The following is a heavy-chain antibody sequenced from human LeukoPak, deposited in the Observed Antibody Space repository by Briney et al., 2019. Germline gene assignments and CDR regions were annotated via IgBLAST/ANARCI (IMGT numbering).Heavy chain of an antibody. CDR3: ARPSPPGDGYNPSDQ. V-gene: IGHV3-30*04. Sequence: PGGSLRLSCAASGFIFTNFAMHWVRQAPGKGLELVAVISNDERNKYYADSVKGRFTISRDNSNSMVYLQMTSLRLEDTAVYYCARPSPPGDGYNPSDQWGQGSLVIVSS. J-gene: IGHJ4*02. D-gene: IGHD5-24*01. CDR1: GFIFTNFA. CDR2: ISNDERNK.